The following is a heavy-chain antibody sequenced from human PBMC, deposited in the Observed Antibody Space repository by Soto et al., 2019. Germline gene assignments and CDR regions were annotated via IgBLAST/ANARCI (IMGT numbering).Heavy chain of an antibody. D-gene: IGHD3-9*01. CDR1: GFALSNYW. J-gene: IGHJ4*02. V-gene: IGHV3-7*03. CDR2: INQDGSET. CDR3: ASRTAGTTLQYFAFNY. Sequence: SGGSLRLSCVASGFALSNYWMSWVSQAPGNGLEWVDNINQDGSETDYVDSVKGRFTISRDNAKNSLYLQMNSLRAEDTAVYHCASRTAGTTLQYFAFNYWGQGTLVTVSS.